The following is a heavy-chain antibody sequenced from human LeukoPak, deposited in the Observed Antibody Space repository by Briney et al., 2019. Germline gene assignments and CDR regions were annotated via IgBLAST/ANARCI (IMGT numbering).Heavy chain of an antibody. CDR2: IYTSGST. Sequence: SETLSLTCAVYGGSFSGYYWSWIRRPAGKGLEWIGRIYTSGSTNSNPSLKSRVTMSVDTSKNQFSLKLSSVTAADTAVYYCARGWYCSGRSCYSSMDVWGKGTTVTVSS. D-gene: IGHD2-15*01. J-gene: IGHJ6*03. V-gene: IGHV4-59*10. CDR1: GGSFSGYY. CDR3: ARGWYCSGRSCYSSMDV.